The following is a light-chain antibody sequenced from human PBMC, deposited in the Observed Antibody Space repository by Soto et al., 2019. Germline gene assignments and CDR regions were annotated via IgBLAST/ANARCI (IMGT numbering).Light chain of an antibody. V-gene: IGLV1-40*01. CDR2: GNN. CDR3: QSYDSSVSKVV. J-gene: IGLJ2*01. CDR1: SSNIGAGYD. Sequence: QPVLTQPPSVSGAPGQRVTISCTGSSSNIGAGYDVHWYQQLPGTAPKLLISGNNNRPSGVPDRFSGSKSGTSASLAITGLQAEDEADYSCQSYDSSVSKVVFGGGTKLT.